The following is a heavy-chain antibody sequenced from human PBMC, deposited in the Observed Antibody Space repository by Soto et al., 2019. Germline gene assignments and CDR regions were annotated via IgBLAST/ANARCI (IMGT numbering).Heavy chain of an antibody. CDR2: ISYDGSNK. J-gene: IGHJ3*02. D-gene: IGHD3-10*01. CDR1: GFTFSSYG. V-gene: IGHV3-30*18. CDR3: AKGGVRAQNAFDI. Sequence: QVQLVESGGGVVQPGRSLRLSCAASGFTFSSYGMHWVRQAPGKGLEWVAVISYDGSNKYYADSVKGRFTISRDNYKNTLYMQMNSLRAEDTAVYYCAKGGVRAQNAFDIWGQGTMVTVSS.